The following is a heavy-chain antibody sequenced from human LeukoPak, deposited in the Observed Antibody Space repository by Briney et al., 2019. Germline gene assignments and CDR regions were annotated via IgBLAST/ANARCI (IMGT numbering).Heavy chain of an antibody. V-gene: IGHV4-34*01. J-gene: IGHJ4*02. Sequence: PSETLSLTCAVSNGSFTGYYWNWIRQSPGKGLEWIGQINGSGKTNYNESLKSRVSISLDRPRNHFSLRLSAVTSADTAVYFCARVGWRVLDYWGQGILVSVSS. CDR3: ARVGWRVLDY. CDR2: INGSGKT. D-gene: IGHD6-19*01. CDR1: NGSFTGYY.